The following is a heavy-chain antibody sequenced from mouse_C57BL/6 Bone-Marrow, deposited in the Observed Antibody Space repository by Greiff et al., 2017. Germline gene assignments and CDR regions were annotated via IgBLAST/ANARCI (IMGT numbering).Heavy chain of an antibody. CDR1: GFTFSDYG. CDR2: ISTLAYSI. J-gene: IGHJ1*03. CDR3: GRRDGSSLYWYFDV. Sequence: EVMLVESGGGLVQPGGSLKLSCAASGFTFSDYGMAWVRQAPRKGPEWVAFISTLAYSIYYADTLTGRFTISRENATTTLNLELSSLSSEDTAMYYGGRRDGSSLYWYFDVWGTGTTVTVSS. D-gene: IGHD1-1*01. V-gene: IGHV5-15*04.